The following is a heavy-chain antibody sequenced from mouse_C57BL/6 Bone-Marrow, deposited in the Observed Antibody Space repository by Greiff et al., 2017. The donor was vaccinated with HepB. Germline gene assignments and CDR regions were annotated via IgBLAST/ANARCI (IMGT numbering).Heavy chain of an antibody. J-gene: IGHJ3*01. CDR3: ERAGATVVATSHFAY. V-gene: IGHV1-54*01. CDR2: INPGSGGT. CDR1: GYAFTNYL. D-gene: IGHD1-1*01. Sequence: VQLQQSGAELVRPGTSVKVSCKASGYAFTNYLIEWVKQRPGQGLEWIGVINPGSGGTNYNEKFKGKATLTADKSSSTAYMQLSSLTSEDSAVYFCERAGATVVATSHFAYWGQGTLVTVSA.